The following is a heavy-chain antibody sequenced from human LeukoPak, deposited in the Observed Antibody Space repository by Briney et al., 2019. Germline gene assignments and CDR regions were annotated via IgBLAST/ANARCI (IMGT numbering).Heavy chain of an antibody. Sequence: GASVKVSCKASGYTFTGYYMHWVRQAPGQGLEWMGWINPNSGNTGYAQKFQGRVTITRNTSISTAYVELSSLRSEDTAVYYCARFPGVGATDYFDYWGQGTLVTVSS. CDR2: INPNSGNT. CDR1: GYTFTGYY. CDR3: ARFPGVGATDYFDY. V-gene: IGHV1-8*03. D-gene: IGHD1-26*01. J-gene: IGHJ4*02.